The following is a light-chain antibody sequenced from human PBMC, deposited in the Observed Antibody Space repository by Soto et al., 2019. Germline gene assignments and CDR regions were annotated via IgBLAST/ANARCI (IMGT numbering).Light chain of an antibody. Sequence: SYELTQPPSMSVAPGMTARLTCTGNDIGRKSVRWYQQKPGQAPLLVIQHEIDRPSGIPERFSGSNSGNTATLTITRVDAGDEADYYCHVWDSDANHVVFGGGTKVTVL. CDR2: HEI. CDR3: HVWDSDANHVV. J-gene: IGLJ2*01. V-gene: IGLV3-21*01. CDR1: DIGRKS.